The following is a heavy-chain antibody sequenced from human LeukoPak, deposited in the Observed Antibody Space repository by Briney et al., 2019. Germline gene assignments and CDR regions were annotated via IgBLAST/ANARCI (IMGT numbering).Heavy chain of an antibody. D-gene: IGHD3-9*01. V-gene: IGHV3-30*18. CDR2: ISYDGSNE. Sequence: GGSLRLSCAASGFTFSSYGMHWVRQAPGKGLEWVAVISYDGSNEYYADSVKGRFTISRDNSKNTLCLQMNSLRAEDTAVYYCAKDSERYFDWPYYFDYWGQGTLVTVSS. CDR3: AKDSERYFDWPYYFDY. CDR1: GFTFSSYG. J-gene: IGHJ4*02.